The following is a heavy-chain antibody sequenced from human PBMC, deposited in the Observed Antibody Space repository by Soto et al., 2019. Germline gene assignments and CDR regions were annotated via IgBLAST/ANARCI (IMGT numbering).Heavy chain of an antibody. V-gene: IGHV3-23*01. J-gene: IGHJ3*02. CDR3: ARHDGSRWDDAFDI. CDR2: ISGSGGST. Sequence: GGSLRLSCAASGFTLSSYAMSWVRQAPGKGLEWVSAISGSGGSTYYADSVKGRFTISRDNSKNTLYLQMNSLRAEDTAMYYCARHDGSRWDDAFDIWGQGTMVTVSS. CDR1: GFTLSSYA. D-gene: IGHD6-13*01.